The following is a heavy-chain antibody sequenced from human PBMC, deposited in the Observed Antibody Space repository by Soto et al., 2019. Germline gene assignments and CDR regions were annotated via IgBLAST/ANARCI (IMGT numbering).Heavy chain of an antibody. CDR1: GFTFSSYG. CDR3: ARERVRNWYGPNSMDV. Sequence: QVQLVESGGGVVQPGRSLRLSCAASGFTFSSYGMHWVRQAPGKGLEWVAVIWYDGSNKYYADSVKGRFTISRDNSKNSLYLQMNRMRAEDKAVYYCARERVRNWYGPNSMDVWGQGTTVTVSS. D-gene: IGHD1-1*01. J-gene: IGHJ6*02. V-gene: IGHV3-33*01. CDR2: IWYDGSNK.